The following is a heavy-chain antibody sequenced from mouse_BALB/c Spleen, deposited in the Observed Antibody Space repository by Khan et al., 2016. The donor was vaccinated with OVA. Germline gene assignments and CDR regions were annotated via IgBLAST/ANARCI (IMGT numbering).Heavy chain of an antibody. CDR2: IWRGGST. D-gene: IGHD1-1*01. J-gene: IGHJ3*01. Sequence: QVRLQQSGPGLVRPSQSLSITCTVSDFSLTNYGVHWVRQSPGQGLEWLGVIWRGGSTDYNVAFISRLRITQDNSKSQVFFKMNSLQVYDTAIYYCARRDYGSSYGFAYWGQGTLVTVSA. CDR1: DFSLTNYG. V-gene: IGHV2-4*02. CDR3: ARRDYGSSYGFAY.